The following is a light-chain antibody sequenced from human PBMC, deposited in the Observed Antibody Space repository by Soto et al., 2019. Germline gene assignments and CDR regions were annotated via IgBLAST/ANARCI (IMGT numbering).Light chain of an antibody. V-gene: IGKV1-9*01. Sequence: DIQLTQSPSFLSASVGDRVTITCRASHGINSHLAWYQQGPGKAPKLLIYTASTLQRGVPSRFSGGASGTEFTLTISSLQPEDFATYYCQQVSGYPLNFGGGTKVDIK. CDR1: HGINSH. CDR3: QQVSGYPLN. J-gene: IGKJ4*01. CDR2: TAS.